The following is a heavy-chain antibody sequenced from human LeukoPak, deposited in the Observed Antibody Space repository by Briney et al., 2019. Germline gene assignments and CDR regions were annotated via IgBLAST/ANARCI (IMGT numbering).Heavy chain of an antibody. D-gene: IGHD1-1*01. CDR1: GFTFSSYG. CDR3: ARDAGTWGYGYNFDC. CDR2: MSFDGSNT. V-gene: IGHV3-30*03. J-gene: IGHJ4*02. Sequence: GGSLRLSCAASGFTFSSYGMHWVHQAPGKGLEWVAVMSFDGSNTHYADSVKGRFTVSRDNSKNTLYLQMTSLRADDTAVYYCARDAGTWGYGYNFDCWGQGTLVTVSS.